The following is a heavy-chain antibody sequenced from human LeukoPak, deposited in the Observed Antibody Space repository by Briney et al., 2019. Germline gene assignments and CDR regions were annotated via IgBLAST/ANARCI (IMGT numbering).Heavy chain of an antibody. CDR3: AKDGVLGYCSGGSCYAFDY. D-gene: IGHD2-15*01. Sequence: QSGGSLRLSCAASGFTFSSYGMHWVRQAPGRGLEWVAVISYDGSNKYYADSVKGRFTISRDNSKNTLYLQMNSLRAEDTAVYYCAKDGVLGYCSGGSCYAFDYWGQGTLVTVSS. J-gene: IGHJ4*02. CDR2: ISYDGSNK. CDR1: GFTFSSYG. V-gene: IGHV3-30*18.